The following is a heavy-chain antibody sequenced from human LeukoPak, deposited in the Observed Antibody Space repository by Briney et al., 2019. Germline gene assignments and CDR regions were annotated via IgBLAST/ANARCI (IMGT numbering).Heavy chain of an antibody. CDR2: INSDGSST. J-gene: IGHJ6*03. Sequence: PGGSLRLSCAASGFTFSSYWMHWVRQAPGKGLVWVSRINSDGSSTSYVDSVKGRFTISRDNAKNTLYLQMNSLKPDDTAVYYCAAVQPYYYYYYMDVWGKGTTVTISS. V-gene: IGHV3-74*01. CDR3: AAVQPYYYYYYMDV. CDR1: GFTFSSYW. D-gene: IGHD1-1*01.